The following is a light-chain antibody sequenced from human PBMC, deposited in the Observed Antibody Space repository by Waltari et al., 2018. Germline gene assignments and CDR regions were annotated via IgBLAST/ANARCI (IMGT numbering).Light chain of an antibody. CDR2: AAS. CDR3: LQYKSYPNT. Sequence: DVQLTQSPSFLSASVGDRVTITCRASQGISSYLAWYQQKPGKAPKLLIYAASTLQSGVPSRFSGSGSGTEFTLTISSLQPEDFATYYCLQYKSYPNTFGQGTKLEIK. J-gene: IGKJ2*01. CDR1: QGISSY. V-gene: IGKV1-9*01.